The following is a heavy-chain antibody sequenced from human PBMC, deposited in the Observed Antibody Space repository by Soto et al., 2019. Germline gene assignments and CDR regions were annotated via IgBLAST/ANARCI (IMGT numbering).Heavy chain of an antibody. CDR3: AKVYMAAAGTLFSRPFDY. CDR2: ISGSGGST. D-gene: IGHD6-13*01. J-gene: IGHJ4*02. CDR1: GFTFSSYA. Sequence: EVQLLASGGGLVQPGGSMRLSCAASGFTFSSYAMSWVRQAPGKGLEWVSAISGSGGSTYYADAVKGRFTITRDNSKNTLYLQMNSLSAEATAVYYCAKVYMAAAGTLFSRPFDYWGQGTLVTVSS. V-gene: IGHV3-23*01.